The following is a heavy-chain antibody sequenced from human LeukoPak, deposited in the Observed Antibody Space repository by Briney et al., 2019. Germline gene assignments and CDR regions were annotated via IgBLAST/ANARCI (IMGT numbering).Heavy chain of an antibody. D-gene: IGHD5-24*01. CDR2: IYYRST. V-gene: IGHV4-59*08. J-gene: IGHJ4*02. CDR3: ARQVGWLQLVWYFDY. CDR1: GGSISSYY. Sequence: SETLSLTCTVSGGSISSYYWSWIRQPPGKGLEWIGYIYYRSTNYNPSLKSRVTISIDTSKNQFSLKLSSVTAADTAVYYCARQVGWLQLVWYFDYWGQGTLVTVSS.